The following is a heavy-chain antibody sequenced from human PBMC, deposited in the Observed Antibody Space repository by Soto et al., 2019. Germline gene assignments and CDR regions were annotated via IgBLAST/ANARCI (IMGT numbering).Heavy chain of an antibody. CDR3: ARARYYYYGMDV. Sequence: SETLSLTCAFYCGSFIGYYWSWIRQPPGKGLEWIGEINHSGSTNYNPSLKSRVTISVDTSKNQFSLKLSSVTAADTAVYYCARARYYYYGMDVWGQGTTVTVSS. CDR2: INHSGST. CDR1: CGSFIGYY. V-gene: IGHV4-34*01. J-gene: IGHJ6*02.